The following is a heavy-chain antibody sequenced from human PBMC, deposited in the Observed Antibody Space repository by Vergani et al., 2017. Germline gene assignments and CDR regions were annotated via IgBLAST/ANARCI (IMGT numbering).Heavy chain of an antibody. Sequence: EVQLVESGGGLVKPGGSLRLSCAASGFTFSSYSMNWVRQAPGKGLEWVSSISSSSSYIYYADSVKGRFTISRDNAKNSLYLQMNSLIAEDTAVYYCARTGYGDLPYYFDYWGQGTLVTVSS. CDR1: GFTFSSYS. V-gene: IGHV3-21*01. J-gene: IGHJ4*02. D-gene: IGHD4-17*01. CDR3: ARTGYGDLPYYFDY. CDR2: ISSSSSYI.